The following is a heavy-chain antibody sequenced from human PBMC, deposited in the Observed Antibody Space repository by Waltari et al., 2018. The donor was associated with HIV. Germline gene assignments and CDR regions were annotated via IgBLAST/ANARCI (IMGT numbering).Heavy chain of an antibody. V-gene: IGHV4-34*02. CDR1: GGSFSGYY. Sequence: QVYLPQWGSGLLKPSETLSLTCAVNGGSFSGYYWTWIRQSPGRGLEWMGEIDHTGTSTYNPSLKGRVTMSVDTSKNQFSVNLKSVTVADTAVYYCVRGFGNYGFYFDYWGQGKLVSVSS. D-gene: IGHD3-16*01. J-gene: IGHJ4*02. CDR3: VRGFGNYGFYFDY. CDR2: IDHTGTS.